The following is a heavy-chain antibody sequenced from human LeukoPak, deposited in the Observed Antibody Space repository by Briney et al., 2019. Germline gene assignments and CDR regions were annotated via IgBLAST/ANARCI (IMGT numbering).Heavy chain of an antibody. CDR2: IYYSGST. D-gene: IGHD6-19*01. Sequence: SETLSLTCTVSGGSISSSSYYWGWIRQPPGKGLEWIGSIYYSGSTYYNPSLKSRVTISVDTSKNQFSLKLSSVTAADTAVYYCTRQKYSSGCNDYWGQGTLVTVSS. CDR1: GGSISSSSYY. J-gene: IGHJ4*02. V-gene: IGHV4-39*01. CDR3: TRQKYSSGCNDY.